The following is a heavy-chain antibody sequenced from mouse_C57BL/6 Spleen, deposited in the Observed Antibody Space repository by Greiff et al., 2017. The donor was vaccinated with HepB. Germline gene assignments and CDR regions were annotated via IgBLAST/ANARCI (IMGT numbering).Heavy chain of an antibody. Sequence: VQLKESGGDLVKPGGSLKLSCAASGFTFSSYGMSWVRQTPDKRLEWVATISSGGSYTYYPDSVKGRFTISRDNAKNTLYLQMSSLKSEDTAMYYCARHKMDYWGQGTSVTVSS. J-gene: IGHJ4*01. V-gene: IGHV5-6*01. CDR1: GFTFSSYG. CDR3: ARHKMDY. CDR2: ISSGGSYT.